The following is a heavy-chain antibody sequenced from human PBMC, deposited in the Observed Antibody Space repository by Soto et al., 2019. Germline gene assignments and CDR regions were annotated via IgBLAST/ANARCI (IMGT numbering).Heavy chain of an antibody. V-gene: IGHV4-31*03. CDR3: ERRYSSGFYY. D-gene: IGHD6-19*01. J-gene: IGHJ4*01. CDR1: GGSISSGGYY. CDR2: IYYSGST. Sequence: SETLSLTCTVSGGSISSGGYYWSWIRQHPGKGLEWIGYIYYSGSTYYNPSLKSRVTISVDTSKNQFSLKLSSVTAADTAVYYCERRYSSGFYYCAQRTPVPVSA.